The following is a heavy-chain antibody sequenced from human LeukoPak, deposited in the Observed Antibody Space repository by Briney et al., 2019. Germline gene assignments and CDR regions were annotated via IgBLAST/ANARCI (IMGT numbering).Heavy chain of an antibody. Sequence: GESLKISCKGSGYSFTSYWLGLVRQMPGKGLEWMGIFYPCDSDTRYSPYFQAQVTISADKSISTAYLQWSSLKASDTAMYYCATTRSKLGITVDAFDIWGQGTMVTVSS. J-gene: IGHJ3*02. CDR2: FYPCDSDT. CDR3: ATTRSKLGITVDAFDI. D-gene: IGHD7-27*01. V-gene: IGHV5-51*01. CDR1: GYSFTSYW.